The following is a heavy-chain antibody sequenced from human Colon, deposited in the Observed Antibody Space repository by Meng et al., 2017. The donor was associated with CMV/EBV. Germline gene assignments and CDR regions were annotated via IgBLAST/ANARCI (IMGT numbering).Heavy chain of an antibody. CDR1: GFTITTFA. CDR2: ISESGYDT. D-gene: IGHD2-2*01. CDR3: AKASCSSTTCPYRGEYYYYFIMDV. J-gene: IGHJ6*02. Sequence: GGSLRLSCAASGFTITTFAMTWVRQAPGKGLEWVSAISESGYDTYYADSVKGRFTISRDHSKNTVYLEMNSLRAEDTAEYYCAKASCSSTTCPYRGEYYYYFIMDVWGQGTAVTVSS. V-gene: IGHV3-23*01.